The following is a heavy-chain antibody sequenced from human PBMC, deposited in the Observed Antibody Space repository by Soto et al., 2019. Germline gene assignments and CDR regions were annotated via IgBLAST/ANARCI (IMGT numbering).Heavy chain of an antibody. Sequence: EVQLVESGGGLVQPGGSLRLSCAASGFTFDDYAMHWVRQAPGKGLEWVSGITWNSNTIAYVDSVKGRFTISRDNAKNSLSLQMNRLRAEDTALYYCVKDGHYLGSGHFWGQGTLVTVS. CDR1: GFTFDDYA. CDR3: VKDGHYLGSGHF. D-gene: IGHD3-10*01. CDR2: ITWNSNTI. V-gene: IGHV3-9*01. J-gene: IGHJ4*02.